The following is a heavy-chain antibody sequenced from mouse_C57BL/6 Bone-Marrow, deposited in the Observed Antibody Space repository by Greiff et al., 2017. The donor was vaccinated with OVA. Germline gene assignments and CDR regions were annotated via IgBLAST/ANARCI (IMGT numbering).Heavy chain of an antibody. CDR3: AKNQELSYYAMDY. Sequence: VQLQQSGPGLVQPSQSLSITCTVSGFSLTSYGVHWVRQSPGKGLEWLGVIWRGGSTDYNAAFMSRLSITKDNSKSQVFFKMNSLQADDTAIYYCAKNQELSYYAMDYWGQGTSVTVSS. D-gene: IGHD3-2*02. V-gene: IGHV2-5*01. CDR1: GFSLTSYG. CDR2: IWRGGST. J-gene: IGHJ4*01.